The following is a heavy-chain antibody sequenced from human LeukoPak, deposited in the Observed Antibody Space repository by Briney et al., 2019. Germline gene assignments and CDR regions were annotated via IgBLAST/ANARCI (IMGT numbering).Heavy chain of an antibody. CDR1: GFTFSSYG. Sequence: PGRSLRLSCAASGFTFSSYGMHWVRQAPGKGLEWVAVISYDGSNKYYADPVKGRFTISRDNSKNTLYLQMNSLRAEDTAVYYCAKDVSSWYDFGYYYYGMDVWGQGTTVTVSS. CDR3: AKDVSSWYDFGYYYYGMDV. D-gene: IGHD6-13*01. J-gene: IGHJ6*02. V-gene: IGHV3-30*18. CDR2: ISYDGSNK.